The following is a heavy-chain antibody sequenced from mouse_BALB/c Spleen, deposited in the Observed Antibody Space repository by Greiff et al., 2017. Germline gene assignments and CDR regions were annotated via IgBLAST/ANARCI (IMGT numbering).Heavy chain of an antibody. J-gene: IGHJ3*01. D-gene: IGHD2-1*01. CDR3: ARSRGNFSWFAY. CDR1: GFTFSSFG. V-gene: IGHV5-17*02. CDR2: ISSGSSTI. Sequence: EVKVVESGGGLVQPGGSRKLSCAASGFTFSSFGMHWVRQAPEKGLEWVAYISSGSSTIYYADTVKGRFTISRDNPKNTLFLQMTSLRSEDTAMYYCARSRGNFSWFAYWGQGTLVTVSA.